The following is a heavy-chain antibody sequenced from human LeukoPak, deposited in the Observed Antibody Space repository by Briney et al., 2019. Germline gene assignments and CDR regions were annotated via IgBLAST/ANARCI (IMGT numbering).Heavy chain of an antibody. Sequence: SETLSLTCTVSGGSISYYYWSWIRQAPGKGLEWIGYIYTGGSTKYNPSLNSRVTISVDTSKNQFSLTLSSVTAADTAVYYCARHGPSHYYDYHINVWGKGTTVTVSS. CDR1: GGSISYYY. CDR3: ARHGPSHYYDYHINV. V-gene: IGHV4-4*09. J-gene: IGHJ6*03. CDR2: IYTGGST.